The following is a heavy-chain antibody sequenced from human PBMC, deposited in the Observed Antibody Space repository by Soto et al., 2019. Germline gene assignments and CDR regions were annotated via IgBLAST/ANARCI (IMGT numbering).Heavy chain of an antibody. CDR1: GYSFTSYY. CDR3: ARDLAPYYYDSSGAFDY. D-gene: IGHD3-22*01. J-gene: IGHJ4*02. CDR2: IIPILGIA. V-gene: IGHV1-69*04. Sequence: SVKVSCKASGYSFTSYYMHWVRQAPGQGLEWMGRIIPILGIANYAQKFQGRVTITADKSTSTAYMELSSLRSEDTAVYYCARDLAPYYYDSSGAFDYWGQGTLVTVSS.